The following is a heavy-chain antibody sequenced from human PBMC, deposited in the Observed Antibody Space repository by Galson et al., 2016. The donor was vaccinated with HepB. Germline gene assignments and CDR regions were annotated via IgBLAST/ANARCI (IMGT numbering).Heavy chain of an antibody. D-gene: IGHD4/OR15-4a*01. CDR3: GRGPRAKTVAATGANLDN. V-gene: IGHV3-30*19. CDR1: GFTFSRYG. J-gene: IGHJ4*02. CDR2: IWYDGSQK. Sequence: SLRLSCAASGFTFSRYGMHWVRQAPGKGLEWVAVIWYDGSQKYYADSVEGRITIPRDNSKNTLFLKMYSLRVEATAVYYCGRGPRAKTVAATGANLDNWGQGTLVTVSS.